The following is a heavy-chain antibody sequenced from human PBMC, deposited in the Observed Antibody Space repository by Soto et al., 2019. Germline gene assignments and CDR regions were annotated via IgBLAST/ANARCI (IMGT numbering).Heavy chain of an antibody. V-gene: IGHV5-51*01. D-gene: IGHD2-15*01. CDR2: IYPGDSDT. Sequence: GESLKISCKGSGYSFTSYWIGWVRQMPGKGLEWMGIIYPGDSDTRYSPSFQGQVTISADKSISTAYLQWSSLKASDTAMYYCARQDCSCGSCYSPPYYYYGMDVWGQGTTVTVSS. CDR1: GYSFTSYW. J-gene: IGHJ6*02. CDR3: ARQDCSCGSCYSPPYYYYGMDV.